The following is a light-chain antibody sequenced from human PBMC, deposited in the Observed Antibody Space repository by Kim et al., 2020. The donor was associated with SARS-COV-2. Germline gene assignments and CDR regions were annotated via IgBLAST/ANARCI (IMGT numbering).Light chain of an antibody. V-gene: IGLV3-21*04. J-gene: IGLJ3*02. CDR1: NIGSKS. CDR2: YDS. CDR3: QVWDSSSDWV. Sequence: VAPGKTARITCGGNNIGSKSVHWYQQKPGQAPVLVIYYDSDRPSGIPERFSGSNSGNTATLTISRVEAGDEADYYCQVWDSSSDWVFGGGTQLTVL.